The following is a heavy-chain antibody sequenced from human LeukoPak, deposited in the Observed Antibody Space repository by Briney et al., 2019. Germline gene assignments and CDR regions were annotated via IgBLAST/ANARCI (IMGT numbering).Heavy chain of an antibody. Sequence: PSETLSLTCTVSGGSISSYYWSWIRQPPGKGLKWIGYIYYSGSTNYNPSLKSRVTISVDTSKNQFSLKLSSVTAADTAVYYCARVRSYDGSGYYPLDYWGQGTLVTVSS. CDR1: GGSISSYY. D-gene: IGHD3-22*01. V-gene: IGHV4-59*01. CDR3: ARVRSYDGSGYYPLDY. CDR2: IYYSGST. J-gene: IGHJ4*02.